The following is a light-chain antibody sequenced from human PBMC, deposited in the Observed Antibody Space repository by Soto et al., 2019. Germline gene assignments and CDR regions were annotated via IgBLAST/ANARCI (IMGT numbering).Light chain of an antibody. Sequence: EIVLTQSPATLSLSPGERATLSCRASQSVSSYLAWYQQKPGQAPRLLIYDSFNRATGIPARFSGSGSGTDFTLTISSLEPEYFAVYYCQQRSTWPVTFGQGTRLEIK. J-gene: IGKJ5*01. CDR3: QQRSTWPVT. CDR2: DSF. V-gene: IGKV3-11*01. CDR1: QSVSSY.